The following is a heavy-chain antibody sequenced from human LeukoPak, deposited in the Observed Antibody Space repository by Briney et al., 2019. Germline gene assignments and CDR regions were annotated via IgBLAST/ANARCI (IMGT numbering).Heavy chain of an antibody. V-gene: IGHV4-34*01. D-gene: IGHD3-10*01. Sequence: SETLSLTCAVYGRSFSGYYWIWIRQPPGKGLEWIGEINHSGSTNYNPSLKSRVTISVDTSKDQFSLKLSSVTAADTAVYYCARAGGELLWFGELDFSFDPWGQGTLVTVSS. J-gene: IGHJ5*02. CDR1: GRSFSGYY. CDR3: ARAGGELLWFGELDFSFDP. CDR2: INHSGST.